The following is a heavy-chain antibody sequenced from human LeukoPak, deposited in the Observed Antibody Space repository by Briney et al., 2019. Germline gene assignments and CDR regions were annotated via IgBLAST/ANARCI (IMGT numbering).Heavy chain of an antibody. CDR1: EFTFSNYA. CDR2: ISGGGGST. CDR3: AKGSGINHYHWIDP. D-gene: IGHD1-14*01. V-gene: IGHV3-23*01. Sequence: RGSLRLSCAASEFTFSNYAMNWVRQAPGKGLDWVSGISGGGGSTYYADSVKGRFTISRDNSKNTLYLQMDSLRAEDTALYYCAKGSGINHYHWIDPWGQGTLVTVSS. J-gene: IGHJ5*02.